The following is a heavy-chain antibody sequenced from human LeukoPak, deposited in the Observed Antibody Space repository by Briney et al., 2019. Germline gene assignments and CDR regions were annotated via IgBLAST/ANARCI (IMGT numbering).Heavy chain of an antibody. J-gene: IGHJ5*02. CDR1: GGSISSYY. Sequence: RSSETLSLTCTVSGGSISSYYWSWIRQPPGKGLEWIGYIYYSGSTNYNPSLKSRVIISVDTSKNQFSLKLSSVTAADTAVYYCGRVITDLESGRWDPNWFDPWGQGTLVTVSS. V-gene: IGHV4-59*01. CDR3: GRVITDLESGRWDPNWFDP. D-gene: IGHD3-3*01. CDR2: IYYSGST.